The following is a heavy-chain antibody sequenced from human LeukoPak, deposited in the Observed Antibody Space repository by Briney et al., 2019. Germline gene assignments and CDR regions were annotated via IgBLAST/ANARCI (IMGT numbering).Heavy chain of an antibody. CDR3: ARGNGDIVVVPAAIRHYYYYMDV. CDR2: IYNSGST. V-gene: IGHV4-34*01. J-gene: IGHJ6*03. D-gene: IGHD2-2*02. CDR1: GESFSGYY. Sequence: SQTLSHTCAVSGESFSGYYWSWIRHPPEPGLERIGEIYNSGSTNYTPSLESRVTISRDTSKNQFSLKVSSVTAADTAVDYCARGNGDIVVVPAAIRHYYYYMDVWGKGTTVTVSS.